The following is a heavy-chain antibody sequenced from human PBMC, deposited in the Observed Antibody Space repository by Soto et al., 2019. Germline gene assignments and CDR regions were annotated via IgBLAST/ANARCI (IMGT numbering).Heavy chain of an antibody. V-gene: IGHV1-18*01. CDR1: GYTFTSYD. D-gene: IGHD2-21*01. CDR3: ARKHGGHFDY. J-gene: IGHJ4*02. Sequence: QVQLEQSGAEVKKPGASVKVSCQASGYTFTSYDISWVRQAPGPGLEWMGWVSAYNGDTLYAQKFQGRVSMTTDTSTSTAYMELRSLRSDDTAVYYCARKHGGHFDYWGQGTLVTVSS. CDR2: VSAYNGDT.